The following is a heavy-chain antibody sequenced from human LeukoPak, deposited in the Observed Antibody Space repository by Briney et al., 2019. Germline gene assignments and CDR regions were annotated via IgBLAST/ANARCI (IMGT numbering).Heavy chain of an antibody. CDR1: GFTFSSYS. CDR2: ISSSASTI. CDR3: ARERYCSGGSCYYGMDV. D-gene: IGHD2-15*01. J-gene: IGHJ6*02. Sequence: SGGSLRLSCAASGFTFSSYSMNWVRQAPGKGLEWVSYISSSASTIYYADSVKGRFTISRDNAKNSLFLQMNSLRDEDTAVYYCARERYCSGGSCYYGMDVWGQGTTVTVSS. V-gene: IGHV3-48*02.